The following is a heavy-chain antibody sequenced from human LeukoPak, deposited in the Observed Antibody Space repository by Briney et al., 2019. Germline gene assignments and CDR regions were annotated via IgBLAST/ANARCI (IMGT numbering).Heavy chain of an antibody. V-gene: IGHV3-21*01. J-gene: IGHJ4*02. Sequence: PGGSLRLSCAASGFTFSSYSMNWVRQAPGKGLEWVSSISSSSSYIYYADSVKGRFTISRDNAKNSLYLQMNSLRAEDTAVYYCARDRRGLGAGRVLIDYWGQGTLVTVSS. CDR2: ISSSSSYI. CDR3: ARDRRGLGAGRVLIDY. D-gene: IGHD6-13*01. CDR1: GFTFSSYS.